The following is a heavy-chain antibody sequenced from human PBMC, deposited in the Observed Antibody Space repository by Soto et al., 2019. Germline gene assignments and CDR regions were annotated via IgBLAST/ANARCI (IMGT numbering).Heavy chain of an antibody. CDR1: GGSISSYY. CDR2: IYYSGST. Sequence: PSETLSLTCTVSGGSISSYYWSWIRQPPGKGLEWIGYIYYSGSTNYNPSLKSRVTISVDTSKNQFSLKLSSVTAADTAVYYCASEQVPARLLGWFDYWGQGTLVTVSS. J-gene: IGHJ5*01. D-gene: IGHD2-15*01. V-gene: IGHV4-59*01. CDR3: ASEQVPARLLGWFDY.